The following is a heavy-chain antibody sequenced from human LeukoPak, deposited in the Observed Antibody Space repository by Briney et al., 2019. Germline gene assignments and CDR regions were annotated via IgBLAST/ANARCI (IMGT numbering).Heavy chain of an antibody. CDR1: GFTFSNYG. CDR3: ARGQTTVTN. J-gene: IGHJ4*02. V-gene: IGHV3-7*03. D-gene: IGHD4-17*01. Sequence: GRSLRLSCAASGFTFSNYGMHWVRQAPGKGLEWVANIKQDGSEKYYVDSVKGRFTISRDNAKNSLYLQMNSLRAEDTAVYFCARGQTTVTNWGQGTLVTVSS. CDR2: IKQDGSEK.